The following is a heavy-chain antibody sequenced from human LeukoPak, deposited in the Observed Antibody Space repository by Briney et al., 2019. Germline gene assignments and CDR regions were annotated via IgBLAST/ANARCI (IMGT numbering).Heavy chain of an antibody. CDR2: IRSKANSYAT. CDR3: TRQGAVAGTDFDY. V-gene: IGHV3-73*01. J-gene: IGHJ4*02. CDR1: GFTFSGSA. Sequence: GGSLRLSCAASGFTFSGSAMHWVRQASGKGLEWVGRIRSKANSYATAYAASVKGRFTISRDDSKNTAYLQMNSLKTEDTAVYYCTRQGAVAGTDFDYWGQGTLVTVSS. D-gene: IGHD6-19*01.